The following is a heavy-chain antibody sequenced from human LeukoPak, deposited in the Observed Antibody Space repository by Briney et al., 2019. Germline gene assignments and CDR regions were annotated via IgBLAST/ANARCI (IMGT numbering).Heavy chain of an antibody. CDR2: INPSGGST. CDR1: GYTFTSYY. CDR3: ARDRAESSGSYYYYYYMDV. Sequence: ASVKVSCKASGYTFTSYYMHWVRQAPGQGLEWMGIINPSGGSTSYAQKFQGRVTMTRDMSTSTVYMELSSLRSEDTAVYYCARDRAESSGSYYYYYYMDVWGKGTTVTISS. J-gene: IGHJ6*03. D-gene: IGHD3-10*01. V-gene: IGHV1-46*01.